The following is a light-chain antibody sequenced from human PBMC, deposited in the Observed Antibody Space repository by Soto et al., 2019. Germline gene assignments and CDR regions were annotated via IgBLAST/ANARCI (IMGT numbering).Light chain of an antibody. CDR3: QAWDSSTTWV. V-gene: IGLV3-1*01. Sequence: SYELSQPPSVSVSPGQTASITCSGDKLGDKYACWYQQKPGQSPVLVIYQDNRRPSGIPERFSGSNSGNTATLTISGTQATDEADYYCQAWDSSTTWVFGGGTKVTVL. CDR2: QDN. J-gene: IGLJ3*02. CDR1: KLGDKY.